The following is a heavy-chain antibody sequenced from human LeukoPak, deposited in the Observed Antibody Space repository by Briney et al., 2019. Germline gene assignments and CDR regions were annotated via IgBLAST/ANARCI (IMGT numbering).Heavy chain of an antibody. CDR2: ISYDGSNK. V-gene: IGHV3-30*04. CDR1: GFTFSSYA. J-gene: IGHJ6*02. CDR3: ARDLEVGATAYYYGMDV. D-gene: IGHD1-26*01. Sequence: GSLRLSCAASGFTFSSYAMHWVRQAPGKGLEWVAVISYDGSNKYYADSVKGRFTISRDNSKNTLYLQMNSLRAEDTAVYYCARDLEVGATAYYYGMDVWGQGTTVTVSS.